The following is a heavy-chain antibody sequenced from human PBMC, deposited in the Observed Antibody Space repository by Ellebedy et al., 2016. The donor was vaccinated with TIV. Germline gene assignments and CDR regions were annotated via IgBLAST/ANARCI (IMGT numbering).Heavy chain of an antibody. V-gene: IGHV1-2*02. Sequence: ASVKVSCKASGYTFLGNHLQWVRQAPGQGLEWMGWINPNSGGTNYAQKFQGRVTMTRDTSINTAYMELSRLRSDDTAVYYCARDRGNYGGSSGYSRMDVWGQGTTVTVSS. D-gene: IGHD3-22*01. CDR3: ARDRGNYGGSSGYSRMDV. J-gene: IGHJ6*02. CDR1: GYTFLGNH. CDR2: INPNSGGT.